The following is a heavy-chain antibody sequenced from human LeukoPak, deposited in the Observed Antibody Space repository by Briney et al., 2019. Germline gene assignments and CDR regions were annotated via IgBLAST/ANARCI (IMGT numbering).Heavy chain of an antibody. CDR1: GFSVSSNY. CDR3: ARRNYYDSSGYYDAFDI. Sequence: GGSLRLSCAASGFSVSSNYMSWDRQAPGKGLEWVSVIYSGGSTYYADSVKGRFTISRDNSKNTLYLQMNSLRAEDTAVYYCARRNYYDSSGYYDAFDIWGQGTMVTVSA. V-gene: IGHV3-66*01. CDR2: IYSGGST. D-gene: IGHD3-22*01. J-gene: IGHJ3*02.